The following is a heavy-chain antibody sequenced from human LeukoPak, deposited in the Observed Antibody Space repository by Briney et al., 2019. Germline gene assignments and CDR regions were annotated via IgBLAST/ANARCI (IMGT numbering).Heavy chain of an antibody. Sequence: SETLSLTCAVYGGSFSGYYWSWIRQPPGKGLEWIGEINHSGSTNYNPSLKSRVTISVDTSKNRFSLKLSSVTAADTAVYYCARGLDIVVVPAATEFDYWGQGTLVTVSS. CDR1: GGSFSGYY. D-gene: IGHD2-2*03. CDR2: INHSGST. CDR3: ARGLDIVVVPAATEFDY. V-gene: IGHV4-34*01. J-gene: IGHJ4*02.